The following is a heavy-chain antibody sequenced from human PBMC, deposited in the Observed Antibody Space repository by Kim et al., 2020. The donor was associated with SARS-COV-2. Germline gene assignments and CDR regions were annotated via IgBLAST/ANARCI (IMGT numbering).Heavy chain of an antibody. CDR1: GDFVSSDKNY. CDR2: IFYSGSR. D-gene: IGHD3-16*01. Sequence: SETLSLTCSVSGDFVSSDKNYWNWIRQPPGQGLEWIGKIFYSGSRSHNPSLKGRASISLNKSKNDFSLSLTGVTAADTAIYYCARVSYLRYGEMASLSFDTWGPGILVTVSS. CDR3: ARVSYLRYGEMASLSFDT. J-gene: IGHJ4*02. V-gene: IGHV4-61*03.